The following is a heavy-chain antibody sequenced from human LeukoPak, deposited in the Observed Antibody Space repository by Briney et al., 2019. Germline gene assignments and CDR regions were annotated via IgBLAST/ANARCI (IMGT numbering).Heavy chain of an antibody. CDR3: ARVPRGGYSVTVDY. J-gene: IGHJ4*02. Sequence: SETLSLTCTVSGGSISSGSYYWRWIRQPAGKGLEWIGRIYTSGSTNYNPSLKSRVTISVDTSKNQFSLKLSSVTAADAAVYYCARVPRGGYSVTVDYWGQGTLVIVSS. CDR2: IYTSGST. D-gene: IGHD3-22*01. V-gene: IGHV4-61*02. CDR1: GGSISSGSYY.